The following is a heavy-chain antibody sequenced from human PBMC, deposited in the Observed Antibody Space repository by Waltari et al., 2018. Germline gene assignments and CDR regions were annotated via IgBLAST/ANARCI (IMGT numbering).Heavy chain of an antibody. CDR3: ARDGLATINS. J-gene: IGHJ4*02. Sequence: NIKQDGSEQYYVGSVKCRFTISRDNAKNSLYLQMNSLRAEDTAVYYCARDGLATINSWGQGTLVTVSS. CDR2: IKQDGSEQ. V-gene: IGHV3-7*01. D-gene: IGHD5-12*01.